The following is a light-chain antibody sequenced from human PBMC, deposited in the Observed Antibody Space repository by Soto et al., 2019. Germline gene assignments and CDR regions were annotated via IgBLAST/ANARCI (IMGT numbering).Light chain of an antibody. CDR3: SSYAGSSNV. J-gene: IGLJ1*01. CDR2: EVN. CDR1: SSDVGGYNY. Sequence: QSALTQPPSASGSPGQSVAISCTGTSSDVGGYNYVSWYQQHPGKAPKLMIYEVNKRPSGVPDRFSGSKSGNTASLPVSGRQAEDEADYYCSSYAGSSNVFGTGTKLTVL. V-gene: IGLV2-8*01.